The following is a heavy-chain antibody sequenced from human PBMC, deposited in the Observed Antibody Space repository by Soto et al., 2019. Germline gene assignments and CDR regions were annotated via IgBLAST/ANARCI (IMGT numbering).Heavy chain of an antibody. D-gene: IGHD6-19*01. CDR1: GFTFSSYA. V-gene: IGHV3-30-3*01. Sequence: GGSLRLSCAASGFTFSSYAMHWVRQAPGKGLEWVAVISYDGSNKYYADSVKGRFTISRENSKNTLYLQMNSLRAEDTAVYYCARPSYSSGWYPSWFDTWGQGTLVTVAS. CDR3: ARPSYSSGWYPSWFDT. CDR2: ISYDGSNK. J-gene: IGHJ5*02.